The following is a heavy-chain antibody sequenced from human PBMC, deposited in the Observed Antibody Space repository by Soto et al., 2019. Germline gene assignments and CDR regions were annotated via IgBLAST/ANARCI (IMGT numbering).Heavy chain of an antibody. CDR1: GGTFSNSA. CDR2: IMPIFRTP. Sequence: QVQLEQSGAEVKKPGSSVKVSCKASGGTFSNSAISWVRQAPGQGLEWMGGIMPIFRTPDYAQKFQGRVTITADESTSTAYMELRGLRSDDTAVYYCASDKDRLQLGGNYYYILDVWGQVTTVTVSS. D-gene: IGHD5-12*01. J-gene: IGHJ6*02. V-gene: IGHV1-69*12. CDR3: ASDKDRLQLGGNYYYILDV.